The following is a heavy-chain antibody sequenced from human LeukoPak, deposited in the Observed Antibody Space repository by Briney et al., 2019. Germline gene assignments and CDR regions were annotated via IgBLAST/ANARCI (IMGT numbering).Heavy chain of an antibody. V-gene: IGHV5-51*01. CDR1: GYSFTSYW. D-gene: IGHD4-17*01. CDR2: IYPGDSDT. J-gene: IGHJ4*02. Sequence: GESLKISCKGPGYSFTSYWIGWVRQMRGKGLEWMGIIYPGDSDTRYSPSFQGQVTISADKSISTAYLQWSSLKASDTAMYYCARLPLTTVYYFDYWGQGTLVTVSS. CDR3: ARLPLTTVYYFDY.